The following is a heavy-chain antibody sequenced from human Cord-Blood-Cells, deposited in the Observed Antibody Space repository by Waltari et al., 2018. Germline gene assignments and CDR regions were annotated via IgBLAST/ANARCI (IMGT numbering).Heavy chain of an antibody. CDR2: SKPNSGGT. J-gene: IGHJ4*02. CDR3: ARGGDTGDGIDY. V-gene: IGHV1-2*04. Sequence: QVQLVQSGAEVKKPGASVKVSCKASGYTFTGYYMHWVRQAPGQGLEWMGWSKPNSGGTNDAQKFQGWVTMTRDTSISTAYMEPSRLRSDDTAVYYCARGGDTGDGIDYWGQGTLVTVSS. CDR1: GYTFTGYY. D-gene: IGHD7-27*01.